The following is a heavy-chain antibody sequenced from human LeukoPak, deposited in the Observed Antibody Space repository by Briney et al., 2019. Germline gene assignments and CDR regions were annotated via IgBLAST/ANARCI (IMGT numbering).Heavy chain of an antibody. J-gene: IGHJ5*02. D-gene: IGHD3-22*01. V-gene: IGHV4-30-2*01. CDR2: IYHSGST. CDR1: GGSISSGGYS. CDR3: ARGSDPYYYDSSGYSTNWLDP. Sequence: SQTLSLTCAVSGGSISSGGYSWSWIRQPPGKGLEWIGYIYHSGSTYYNPSLKSRVTISVDRSKNQFSLKLSSVTAADTAVYYCARGSDPYYYDSSGYSTNWLDPWGQGTLVTVSS.